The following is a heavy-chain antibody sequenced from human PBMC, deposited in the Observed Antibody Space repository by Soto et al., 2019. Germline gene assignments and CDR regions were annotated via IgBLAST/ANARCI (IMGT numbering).Heavy chain of an antibody. V-gene: IGHV4-59*11. CDR2: IYYSAGT. D-gene: IGHD2-15*01. CDR3: ARERWTCGGGSCYGDFDY. J-gene: IGHJ4*02. Sequence: QVQLQESGPGLVKPSETLSLTCTVSGGSISSHYWSWIRQPPGKRLERIGYIYYSAGTNYNPSLLSRVTISVDRSKNQFFLNLSSVTTADTAIYYCARERWTCGGGSCYGDFDYWGRGTLVTVSS. CDR1: GGSISSHY.